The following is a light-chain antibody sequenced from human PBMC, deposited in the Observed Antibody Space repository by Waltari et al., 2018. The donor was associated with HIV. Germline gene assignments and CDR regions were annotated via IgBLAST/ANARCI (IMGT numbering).Light chain of an antibody. V-gene: IGLV2-23*02. Sequence: QPALTHPASVPGSPGTSITISCTETILAVGSYNLFFWYQQNQGKAPKLMIYEVSKRPSGVANRFSGSKSANTASLTISGLQAEDEADYYCCSYAGSSTTVLFGGGTKLTVL. CDR3: CSYAGSSTTVL. CDR1: ILAVGSYNL. J-gene: IGLJ2*01. CDR2: EVS.